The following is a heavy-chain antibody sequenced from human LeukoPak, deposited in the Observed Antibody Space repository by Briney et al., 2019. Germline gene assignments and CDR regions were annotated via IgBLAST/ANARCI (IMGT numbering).Heavy chain of an antibody. CDR2: ISSGSNYI. CDR3: ARECHGDQGYGMDV. D-gene: IGHD4-17*01. V-gene: IGHV3-21*01. J-gene: IGHJ6*02. CDR1: GFTFSSYT. Sequence: GGSLRLSCAASGFTFSSYTMNWVRQAPGKGLEWVSYISSGSNYIYYADLEKGRFTISRDNAKNSLYLQMNSLRAEDTAVYYCARECHGDQGYGMDVWGQGTTVTVSS.